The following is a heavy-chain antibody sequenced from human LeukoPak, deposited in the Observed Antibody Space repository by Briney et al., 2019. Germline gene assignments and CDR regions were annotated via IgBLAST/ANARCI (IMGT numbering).Heavy chain of an antibody. CDR1: GFTFSDYA. Sequence: GRSLRLSCAASGFTFSDYAVHWVRQAPGKGLEWVALISYDGSTKYYADSVKGRFTISRDNAKNSLYLQMNSLRAEDTAVYYCARAPIRYGSGSYPDYWGQGTLVTVSS. CDR3: ARAPIRYGSGSYPDY. V-gene: IGHV3-30*04. D-gene: IGHD3-10*01. CDR2: ISYDGSTK. J-gene: IGHJ4*02.